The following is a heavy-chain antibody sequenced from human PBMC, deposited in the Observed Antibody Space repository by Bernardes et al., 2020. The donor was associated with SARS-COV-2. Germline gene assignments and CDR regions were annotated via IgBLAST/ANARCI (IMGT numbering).Heavy chain of an antibody. D-gene: IGHD2-15*01. V-gene: IGHV3-30*04. Sequence: GGSLRLSCAASGFTFSNYDMHWVRQAPGKGQEWVALISCDGRHTDYADSVKGRFTISRDNSKNTLYLQMNSLRAEDTAVYYCAKDPLGFPFDYWGQGTLVTVSS. CDR3: AKDPLGFPFDY. J-gene: IGHJ4*02. CDR2: ISCDGRHT. CDR1: GFTFSNYD.